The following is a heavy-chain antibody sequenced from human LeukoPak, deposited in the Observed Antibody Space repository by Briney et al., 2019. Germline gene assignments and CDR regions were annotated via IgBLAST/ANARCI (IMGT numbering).Heavy chain of an antibody. Sequence: GGSLRLSCAASGFTVNSNYMSWVRQAPGKGLEWVSVIYSGGSTYYADSVKGRFTISRDNSKNTLYLQMNSLRAEDTAVYYCAREYSGYDSVSGCFDYWGQGTLVTVSS. CDR2: IYSGGST. D-gene: IGHD5-12*01. CDR3: AREYSGYDSVSGCFDY. CDR1: GFTVNSNY. V-gene: IGHV3-66*01. J-gene: IGHJ4*02.